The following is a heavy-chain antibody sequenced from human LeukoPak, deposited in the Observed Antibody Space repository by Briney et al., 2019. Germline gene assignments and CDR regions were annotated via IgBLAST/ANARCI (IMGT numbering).Heavy chain of an antibody. CDR2: IYYSGST. J-gene: IGHJ5*02. V-gene: IGHV4-59*01. CDR1: GGSISSYY. Sequence: SSETLSLTCTVSGGSISSYYWSWIRQPPGKGLEWIGYIYYSGSTNYNPSLKSRVTISVDTSKNQFSLKLSPVTAADTAVYYCARSAAYYGAFPNWFDPWGQGTLVTVSS. D-gene: IGHD3-10*01. CDR3: ARSAAYYGAFPNWFDP.